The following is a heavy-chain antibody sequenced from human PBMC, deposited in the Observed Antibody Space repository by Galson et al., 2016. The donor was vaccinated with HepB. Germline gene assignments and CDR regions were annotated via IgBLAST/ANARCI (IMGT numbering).Heavy chain of an antibody. D-gene: IGHD2-15*01. CDR2: IDPSDSYT. V-gene: IGHV5-10-1*01. Sequence: QSGAEVKKPGESLRTSCKGSGYSFTNYWISWVRQMPGKGLEWMGRIDPSDSYTNYSPSFQGHVTISTDKSISTAYLQWSSLKAWDTAMYYCARHANPLYCSGGSCYNYYGMDVWGQGTTVTVSS. CDR1: GYSFTNYW. J-gene: IGHJ6*02. CDR3: ARHANPLYCSGGSCYNYYGMDV.